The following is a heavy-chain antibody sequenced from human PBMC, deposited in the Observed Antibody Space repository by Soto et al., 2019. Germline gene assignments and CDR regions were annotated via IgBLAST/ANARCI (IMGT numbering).Heavy chain of an antibody. V-gene: IGHV4-59*01. J-gene: IGHJ5*02. Sequence: SETLSLTCTVSGGSLRNFFWSWIRQPPGKGLEWIGHIYSSGKTDYNPSLETRVTMSIDTSMNQISLKLNSVTAADTAVYFCVRTFPPAPRVVLSHNWFVPWGPGTLVTVSS. CDR1: GGSLRNFF. CDR2: IYSSGKT. CDR3: VRTFPPAPRVVLSHNWFVP. D-gene: IGHD2-2*01.